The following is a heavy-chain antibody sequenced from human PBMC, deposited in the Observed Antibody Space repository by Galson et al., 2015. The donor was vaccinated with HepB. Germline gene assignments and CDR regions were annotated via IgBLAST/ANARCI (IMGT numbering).Heavy chain of an antibody. V-gene: IGHV3-15*01. Sequence: SLRLSCAASGFSINNAWMSWVRQAPGKGLEWVGRIKSKTDGGTADYAAPVKGRFTISRDESKNALYLQMSSLKTEDTAVYYCTVHYYGSENHLRSGFDPWGQGTLVTVSS. J-gene: IGHJ5*02. CDR3: TVHYYGSENHLRSGFDP. CDR1: GFSINNAW. D-gene: IGHD3-10*01. CDR2: IKSKTDGGTA.